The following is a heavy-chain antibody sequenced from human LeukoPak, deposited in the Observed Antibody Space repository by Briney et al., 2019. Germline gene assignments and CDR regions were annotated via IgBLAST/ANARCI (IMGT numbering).Heavy chain of an antibody. CDR2: ISSSSSYT. D-gene: IGHD5-12*01. Sequence: GGSLSLSCAASGFTFSDYYISWIRQAPGKGVEWVSYISSSSSYTNYADSVKGRFTISIDNAKDSLFLQLNSLRSEDTAAYYCARSGYGSGYDPCYFHYWGQGTLVTVSS. V-gene: IGHV3-11*03. CDR1: GFTFSDYY. CDR3: ARSGYGSGYDPCYFHY. J-gene: IGHJ4*02.